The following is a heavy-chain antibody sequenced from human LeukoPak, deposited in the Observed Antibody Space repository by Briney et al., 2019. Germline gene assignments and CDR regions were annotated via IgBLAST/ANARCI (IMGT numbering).Heavy chain of an antibody. CDR2: INHSGST. D-gene: IGHD3-9*01. Sequence: SETLSLTCAVYGGSFSGYYWSWIRQPPGKGLERIGEINHSGSTNYNPSLKSRVTISVDTSKNQFSLKLSSVTAADTAVYYCARGRSVLRYFDWLPRGMDVWGQGTKVTVSS. V-gene: IGHV4-34*01. J-gene: IGHJ6*02. CDR1: GGSFSGYY. CDR3: ARGRSVLRYFDWLPRGMDV.